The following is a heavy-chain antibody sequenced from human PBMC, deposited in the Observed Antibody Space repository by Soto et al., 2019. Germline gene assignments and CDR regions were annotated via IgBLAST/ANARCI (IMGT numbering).Heavy chain of an antibody. V-gene: IGHV6-1*01. CDR3: VRDRYSSSGWFDP. CDR1: GDSVSSYSAA. D-gene: IGHD3-10*01. Sequence: SQTLSLTCAISGDSVSSYSAAWNWIRQSPSGGLEWLGRTYYRSRFCSAYAESVKSRIIINPDTSKNHFSLQLKSVTPEDTAVYYYVRDRYSSSGWFDPWGQGTSVTVSS. J-gene: IGHJ5*02. CDR2: TYYRSRFCS.